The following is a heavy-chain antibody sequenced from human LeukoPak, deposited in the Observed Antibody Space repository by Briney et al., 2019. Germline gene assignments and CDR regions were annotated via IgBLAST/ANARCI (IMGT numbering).Heavy chain of an antibody. CDR3: ARATREAEEAYYFDY. J-gene: IGHJ4*02. V-gene: IGHV4-4*07. CDR2: IYASGST. D-gene: IGHD5-12*01. CDR1: GGSISNYY. Sequence: SETLSLTCTVSGGSISNYYWSWVRQPAGKGLEWIGRIYASGSTNYHPSLQSRVTMSIDTSKNQFSLKLNSVTAADTAVYYCARATREAEEAYYFDYWGQGTLVTVSS.